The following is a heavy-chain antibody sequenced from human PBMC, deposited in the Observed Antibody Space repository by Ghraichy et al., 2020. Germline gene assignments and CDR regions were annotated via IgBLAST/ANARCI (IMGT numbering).Heavy chain of an antibody. V-gene: IGHV4-34*01. J-gene: IGHJ6*02. CDR2: INHSGST. Sequence: SETLSLTCAVYGGSFSGYYWSWIRQPPGKGLEWIGEINHSGSTNYNPSLKSRVTISVDTSKNQFSLKLSSVTAADTAVYYCARGKRIAVAGTYYYYGMDVWGQGTTVTVSS. CDR3: ARGKRIAVAGTYYYYGMDV. CDR1: GGSFSGYY. D-gene: IGHD6-19*01.